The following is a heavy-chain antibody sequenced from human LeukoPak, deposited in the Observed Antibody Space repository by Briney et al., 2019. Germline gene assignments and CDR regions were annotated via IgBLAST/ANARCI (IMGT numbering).Heavy chain of an antibody. D-gene: IGHD3-10*01. CDR2: INPNSGGT. Sequence: ASVKVSCKASGYTFTGYYMHWVRQAPGQGLEWMGWINPNSGGTNYAQKFQGRVTMTRDTSISTAYMELSRLRSDDTAVYYCARGPFRWNYDGSGALYGMDVWGQGTTVTVSS. V-gene: IGHV1-2*02. CDR1: GYTFTGYY. J-gene: IGHJ6*02. CDR3: ARGPFRWNYDGSGALYGMDV.